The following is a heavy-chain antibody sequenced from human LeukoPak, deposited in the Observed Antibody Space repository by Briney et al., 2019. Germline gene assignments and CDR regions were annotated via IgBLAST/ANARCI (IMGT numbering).Heavy chain of an antibody. CDR2: ISSNDSTI. D-gene: IGHD3-10*02. Sequence: GGSLRLSCAASGFTFSNYEMNWVRQAPGKGLEWVSYISSNDSTIYYADSVKGRFTISRDNAKNSLYLQMNSLRAEDTAVYYCAELGITMIGGVWGKGTTVTISS. V-gene: IGHV3-48*03. CDR3: AELGITMIGGV. CDR1: GFTFSNYE. J-gene: IGHJ6*04.